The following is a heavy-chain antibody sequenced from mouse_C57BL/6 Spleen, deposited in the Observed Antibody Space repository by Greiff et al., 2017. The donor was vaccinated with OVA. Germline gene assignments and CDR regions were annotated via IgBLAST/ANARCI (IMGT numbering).Heavy chain of an antibody. J-gene: IGHJ4*01. CDR2: ISSGSSTI. CDR3: ARPPLTGLYAMDY. D-gene: IGHD4-1*01. CDR1: GFTFSDYG. V-gene: IGHV5-17*01. Sequence: EVQLQESGGGLVKPGGSLKLSCAASGFTFSDYGMHWVRQAPEKGLEWVAYISSGSSTIYYADTVKGRFTISRDNAKNTLFLQMTSLRSEDTAMYYCARPPLTGLYAMDYWGQGTSVTVSS.